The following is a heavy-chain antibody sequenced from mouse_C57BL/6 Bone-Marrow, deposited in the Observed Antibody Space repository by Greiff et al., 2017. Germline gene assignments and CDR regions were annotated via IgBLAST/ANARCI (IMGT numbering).Heavy chain of an antibody. J-gene: IGHJ1*03. D-gene: IGHD1-1*01. V-gene: IGHV1-26*01. Sequence: EVQLQQSGPELVKPGASVKISCKASGYTFTDYYMNWVKQSHGKSLEWIGDINPNNGGTSYNQTFKGKATLTVDKSSSTAYMELRSLTSEDSAVYYCARRTGYGSSWYFDVWGTGTTVTVSS. CDR2: INPNNGGT. CDR1: GYTFTDYY. CDR3: ARRTGYGSSWYFDV.